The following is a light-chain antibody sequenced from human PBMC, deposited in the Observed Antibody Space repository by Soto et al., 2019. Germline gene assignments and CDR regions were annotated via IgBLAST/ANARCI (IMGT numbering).Light chain of an antibody. CDR3: QTWGTGIVI. J-gene: IGLJ2*01. V-gene: IGLV4-69*01. Sequence: QPVLTQSPSASASLGASVKLTCTLSSGHSNYAIAWHQQQPEEGPRYLMKLNRDGSHSKGDGIPNRFSGSSSGAERYLTISSLQSEDESDYYCQTWGTGIVIFGGGTKLPVL. CDR1: SGHSNYA. CDR2: LNRDGSH.